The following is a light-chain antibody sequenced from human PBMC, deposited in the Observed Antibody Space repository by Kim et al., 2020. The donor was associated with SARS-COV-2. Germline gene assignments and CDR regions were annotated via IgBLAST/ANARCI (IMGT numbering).Light chain of an antibody. Sequence: LGQTDNVKCQGDSLRRYYASWYQQKPGQAPVLVIYGKNNRPSGIPDRFSGSSSGNTASLTITGAQAEDEADYYCNSRDSSGNHPVVFGGGTQLTVL. V-gene: IGLV3-19*01. J-gene: IGLJ2*01. CDR2: GKN. CDR1: SLRRYY. CDR3: NSRDSSGNHPVV.